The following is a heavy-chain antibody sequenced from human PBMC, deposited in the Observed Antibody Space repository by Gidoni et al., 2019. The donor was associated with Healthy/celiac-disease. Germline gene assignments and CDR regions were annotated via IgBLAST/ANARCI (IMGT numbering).Heavy chain of an antibody. CDR3: ARDWVEMATIGWFDP. CDR2: IYTRGST. J-gene: IGHJ5*02. V-gene: IGHV4-4*07. Sequence: QVQLQESGPGLVKPSETLSLTCTVSGGSLSSYYWSWIRQPAGKGLEWIGRIYTRGSTNDNPSLKSRVTMSVDTSKNQFSLKLSSVTAADTAVYYCARDWVEMATIGWFDPWGQGTLVTVSS. D-gene: IGHD5-12*01. CDR1: GGSLSSYY.